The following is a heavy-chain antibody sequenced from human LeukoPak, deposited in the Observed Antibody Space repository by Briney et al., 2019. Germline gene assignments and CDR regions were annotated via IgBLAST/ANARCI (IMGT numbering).Heavy chain of an antibody. V-gene: IGHV3-9*01. CDR3: AKDLNSGSYPTDAFDM. D-gene: IGHD3-10*01. CDR1: GFTFGDFA. Sequence: RTGRSLRLSCAASGFTFGDFAMHWVRHAPGRGLEWVSGISWNSDNIGYVDSVEGRFTISRDNAKNSLYLQMNSLRAEDTALYYCAKDLNSGSYPTDAFDMWGQGTMVTVSS. J-gene: IGHJ3*02. CDR2: ISWNSDNI.